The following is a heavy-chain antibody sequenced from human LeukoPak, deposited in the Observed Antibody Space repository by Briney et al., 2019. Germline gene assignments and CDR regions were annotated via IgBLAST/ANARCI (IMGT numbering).Heavy chain of an antibody. V-gene: IGHV3-21*01. D-gene: IGHD3-9*01. CDR3: ARGLSGYSEDAFDI. CDR1: GFTFSSYS. Sequence: PGGSLRLSCAASGFTFSSYSMNWVRQAPGKGLEWVSSISSSSSYIYYADSLKGRFTISRDNDKNSLYLQMNSLRAEDTAVYYCARGLSGYSEDAFDIWGQGTMVTVS. CDR2: ISSSSSYI. J-gene: IGHJ3*02.